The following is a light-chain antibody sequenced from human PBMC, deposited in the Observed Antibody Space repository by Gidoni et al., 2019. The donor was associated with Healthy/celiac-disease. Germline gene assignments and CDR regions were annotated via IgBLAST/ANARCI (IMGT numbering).Light chain of an antibody. CDR3: QQSYSTSWT. CDR1: QSISSY. CDR2: AAS. Sequence: DIQMTQSPSSLSASVGDRVTITCRASQSISSYLNWYQHKPGKAPKLLIYAASSLQRGVPSRFSGSGSGTDFTLTISSLQPEDFATYYCQQSYSTSWTFGQGTKVEIK. V-gene: IGKV1-39*01. J-gene: IGKJ1*01.